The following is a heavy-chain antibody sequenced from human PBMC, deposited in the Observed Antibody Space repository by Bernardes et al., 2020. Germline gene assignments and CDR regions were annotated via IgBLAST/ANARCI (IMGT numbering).Heavy chain of an antibody. D-gene: IGHD6-6*01. V-gene: IGHV4-39*01. Sequence: SETLSLTCTVSGGSISSSSYYWGWIRQPPGKGLEWIGSIYYSGSTYYNPSLKSRVTISVDTSKNQFSLKLSSVTAADTAVYYCARHLRYSSSTLSWFDPWGQGTLVTVSS. CDR2: IYYSGST. CDR3: ARHLRYSSSTLSWFDP. CDR1: GGSISSSSYY. J-gene: IGHJ5*02.